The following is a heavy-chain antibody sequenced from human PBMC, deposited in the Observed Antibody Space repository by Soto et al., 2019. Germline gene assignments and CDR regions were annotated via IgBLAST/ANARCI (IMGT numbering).Heavy chain of an antibody. J-gene: IGHJ4*02. CDR3: ARDTPPTDY. V-gene: IGHV1-18*01. CDR1: GYTFTSYH. CDR2: ISAYNTNT. Sequence: QGQLVQSGAEVKKPGASVKVSCKTSGYTFTSYHISWERQAPGQGLEWMGWISAYNTNTNYAQKFQGRVTMTTDTLTSTAYMELRILRSDDTAVYYCARDTPPTDYWGQGTLVTVSS.